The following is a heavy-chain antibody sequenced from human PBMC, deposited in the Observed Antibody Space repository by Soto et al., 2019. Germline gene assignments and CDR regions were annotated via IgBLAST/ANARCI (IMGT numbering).Heavy chain of an antibody. D-gene: IGHD2-8*01. CDR2: INPSGGNT. CDR1: GYTFTSYY. Sequence: ASVKVSCKASGYTFTSYYMHWVRQAPGQGLEWMGIINPSGGNTSYAQKFQGRVTMTRDTSTSTVYMELSSLRSEDTAVYYCARDRPHTTIMVYADYYYYYGMDVWGQGTTVTVSS. V-gene: IGHV1-46*01. J-gene: IGHJ6*02. CDR3: ARDRPHTTIMVYADYYYYYGMDV.